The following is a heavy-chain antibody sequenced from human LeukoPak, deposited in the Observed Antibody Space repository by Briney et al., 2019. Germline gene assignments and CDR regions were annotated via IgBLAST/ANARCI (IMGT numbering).Heavy chain of an antibody. CDR1: GFTFSSYA. CDR2: ISGSGGST. J-gene: IGHJ3*02. CDR3: AKPDSSGYPIRPDAFDI. D-gene: IGHD3-22*01. Sequence: GGSLRLSCAASGFTFSSYAMSWVRQAPGKGLEWVSAISGSGGSTYYADSVKGRFTISRDNSKNTLYLQMNSLRAEDTAVYYCAKPDSSGYPIRPDAFDIWGQGTMVTVSS. V-gene: IGHV3-23*01.